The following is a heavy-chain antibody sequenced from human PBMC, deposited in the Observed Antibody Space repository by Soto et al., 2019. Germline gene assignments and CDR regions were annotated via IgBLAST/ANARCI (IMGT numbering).Heavy chain of an antibody. J-gene: IGHJ4*02. Sequence: QMQLVQSGPEVKKPGTSVKVSYKASGFTFSSSAVQWVRQARGQGLEWIGWIVVGSGNTNYAPKVQKRVTITRDMSTSTADKELSSLRTEDTAVYYCAAADGGYYEFYFWGQGTLVTVSS. V-gene: IGHV1-58*01. CDR3: AAADGGYYEFYF. CDR1: GFTFSSSA. D-gene: IGHD3-22*01. CDR2: IVVGSGNT.